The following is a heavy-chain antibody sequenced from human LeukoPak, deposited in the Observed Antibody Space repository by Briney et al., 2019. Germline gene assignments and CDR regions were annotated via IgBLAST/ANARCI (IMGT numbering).Heavy chain of an antibody. CDR2: IIPIFGTA. J-gene: IGHJ6*03. Sequence: SVKVSCKASGGTFSSYAISWVRQAPGQGLEWMGGIIPIFGTANYAQKFQGRVTITADKSTSTAYMELSSLRSEDTAVYYCARVYYYCYYMDVWGKGTKVTVSS. CDR1: GGTFSSYA. V-gene: IGHV1-69*06. CDR3: ARVYYYCYYMDV.